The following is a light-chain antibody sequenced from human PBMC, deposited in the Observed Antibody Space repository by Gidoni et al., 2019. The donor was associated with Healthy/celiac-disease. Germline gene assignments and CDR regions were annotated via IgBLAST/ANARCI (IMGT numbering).Light chain of an antibody. Sequence: QSALTQPRSVSGSPGQSVTISCTGTSSDVGGYNYVSWYQQHPGKAPKLMIYDVSKRPSGFPDRFSGSKSGNTASLTISGLQAEDEADSYCCSYAGSYTMVFGGGTKLTVL. V-gene: IGLV2-11*01. CDR2: DVS. J-gene: IGLJ2*01. CDR1: SSDVGGYNY. CDR3: CSYAGSYTMV.